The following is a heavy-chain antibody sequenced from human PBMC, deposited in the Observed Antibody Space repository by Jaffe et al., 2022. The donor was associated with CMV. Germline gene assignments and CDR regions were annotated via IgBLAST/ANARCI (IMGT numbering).Heavy chain of an antibody. Sequence: QVQLVQSGAEVKKPGASVKVSCKASGYTFTSYDINWVRQATGQGLEWMGWMNPNSGNTGYAQKFQGRVTMTRNTSISTAYMELSSLRSEDTAVYYCARVAVEQIYHSLYGMDVWGQGTTVTVSS. V-gene: IGHV1-8*01. CDR1: GYTFTSYD. D-gene: IGHD2-2*01. J-gene: IGHJ6*02. CDR2: MNPNSGNT. CDR3: ARVAVEQIYHSLYGMDV.